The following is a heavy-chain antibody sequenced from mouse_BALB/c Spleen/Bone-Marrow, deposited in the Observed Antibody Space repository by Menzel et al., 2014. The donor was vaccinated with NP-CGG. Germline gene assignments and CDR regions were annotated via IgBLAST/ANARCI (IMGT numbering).Heavy chain of an antibody. Sequence: EVQLQQSGAELVKPGVSVKLSCTASGFKIKDTYMHWVKHRPEQGLEWIGRIDPANDNTKYDSKLQGQATITADTSSNKAYLHLSSLASEDTAVYYSAREYYYGYFDYWCQGTPLTVSS. V-gene: IGHV14-3*02. J-gene: IGHJ2*01. CDR2: IDPANDNT. CDR1: GFKIKDTY. CDR3: AREYYYGYFDY. D-gene: IGHD1-1*01.